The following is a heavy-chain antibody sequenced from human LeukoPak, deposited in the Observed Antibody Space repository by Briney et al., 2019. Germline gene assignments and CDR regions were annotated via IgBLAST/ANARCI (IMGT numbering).Heavy chain of an antibody. J-gene: IGHJ4*02. V-gene: IGHV3-66*01. D-gene: IGHD3-22*01. CDR3: ARGSSYYYDSSGQWDFDY. Sequence: PGGSLRLSCAASGFTVSSNYMSWVRQAPGKGLEWVSVIYSGGSTYYADSVKGRFTISRDNSKNTLYLQMNSLRAEDAAVYYCARGSSYYYDSSGQWDFDYWGQGTLVTVSS. CDR2: IYSGGST. CDR1: GFTVSSNY.